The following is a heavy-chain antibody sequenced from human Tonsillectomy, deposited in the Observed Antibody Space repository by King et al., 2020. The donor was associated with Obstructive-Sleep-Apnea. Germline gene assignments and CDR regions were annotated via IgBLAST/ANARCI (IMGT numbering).Heavy chain of an antibody. V-gene: IGHV2-5*02. J-gene: IGHJ6*02. CDR3: ALRTTFYYYYGMDV. Sequence: QLTLKESGPTLVKPTQTLTLTCTFSGFSLSTSRVSVGWIRQPPGKALEWLALIYWDDDKRYSPSLKSRLTITKDTSKNQVVLTMTNMDPVDTATYYCALRTTFYYYYGMDVWGQGTTVTVSS. CDR2: IYWDDDK. D-gene: IGHD4-11*01. CDR1: GFSLSTSRVS.